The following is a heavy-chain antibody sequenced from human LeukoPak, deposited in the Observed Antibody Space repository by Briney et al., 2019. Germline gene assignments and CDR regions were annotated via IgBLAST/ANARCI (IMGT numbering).Heavy chain of an antibody. CDR1: GGSISSGGFY. D-gene: IGHD1-26*01. Sequence: SSETLSLTCTVSGGSISSGGFYWGWVRQPPGKGLEWIGSIYYSGNIYYNPSLKSRVTISVDTSKNQFSLKLSSVTAADTAVYYCARWDYSGSQLDYWGQGTLVTVSS. J-gene: IGHJ4*02. V-gene: IGHV4-39*07. CDR2: IYYSGNI. CDR3: ARWDYSGSQLDY.